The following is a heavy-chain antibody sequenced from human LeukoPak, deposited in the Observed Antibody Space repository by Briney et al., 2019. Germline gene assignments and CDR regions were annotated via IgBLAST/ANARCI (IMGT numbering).Heavy chain of an antibody. CDR2: IYSDNT. V-gene: IGHV3-53*01. D-gene: IGHD3-10*01. CDR1: GFTVSSNS. J-gene: IGHJ4*02. Sequence: PGGSLRLSCTVSGFTVSSNSMSWVRQAQGKGLEWVSFIYSDNTHYSDSVKGRFTISRDNSKNTLYLQMNSLRAADTAVYYCAKYHRPGEEPPGYFDYWGQGTLVTVSS. CDR3: AKYHRPGEEPPGYFDY.